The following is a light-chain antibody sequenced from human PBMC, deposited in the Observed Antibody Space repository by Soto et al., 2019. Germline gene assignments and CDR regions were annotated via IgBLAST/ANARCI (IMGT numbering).Light chain of an antibody. CDR2: EGS. J-gene: IGLJ2*01. CDR1: SSDVGSYNL. V-gene: IGLV2-23*01. Sequence: QSALTRPASVSGYPGKSITISCTGTSSDVGSYNLVSWYKHHPGKAPKLMMYEGSKRPSGVSNSFSGSKSGNTASLTISVLQAEDEADYYCCSYAGSSTVVFGGGTKLTVL. CDR3: CSYAGSSTVV.